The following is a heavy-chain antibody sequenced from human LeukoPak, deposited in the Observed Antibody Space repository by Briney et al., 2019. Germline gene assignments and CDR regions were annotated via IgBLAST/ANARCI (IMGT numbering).Heavy chain of an antibody. CDR1: GFTFSSYA. CDR2: ISGSGGST. Sequence: HPGGSLRLSCAASGFTFSSYAMSWVRQAPGKGLEWVSAISGSGGSTYYADSVKGRFTISRDNSKNTLYLQMNSLRAEDTAVYYCAKSRLSPYCGGDCYDGEDAFDIWGQGTMVTVSS. J-gene: IGHJ3*02. CDR3: AKSRLSPYCGGDCYDGEDAFDI. V-gene: IGHV3-23*01. D-gene: IGHD2-21*02.